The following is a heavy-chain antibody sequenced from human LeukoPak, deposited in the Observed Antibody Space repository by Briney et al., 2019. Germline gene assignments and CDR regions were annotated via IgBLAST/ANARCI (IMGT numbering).Heavy chain of an antibody. D-gene: IGHD3-22*01. V-gene: IGHV1-69*04. J-gene: IGHJ4*02. CDR2: IIPILGIA. CDR1: GGTFSSYA. Sequence: SVKVSCKASGGTFSSYAISWVRQAPGQGLEWMGRIIPILGIANYAQKFQGRVTITADKSTSTAYMELSSLRSEDTAVYCCAREGDSSGYYFYFDYWGQGTLVTVSS. CDR3: AREGDSSGYYFYFDY.